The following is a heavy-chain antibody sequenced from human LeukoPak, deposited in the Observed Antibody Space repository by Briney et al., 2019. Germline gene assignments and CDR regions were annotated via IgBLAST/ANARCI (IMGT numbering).Heavy chain of an antibody. Sequence: ASVKVSCKASGYTFTSYGISWVRQAPGQGLEWMGWISAYNGNTNYAQKLQGRVTMTTDTSTSTAYMELRSLRSDDTAVYYCARGALLLWFGELLSQHFDYWGQGTLATVSS. CDR2: ISAYNGNT. J-gene: IGHJ4*02. CDR1: GYTFTSYG. V-gene: IGHV1-18*01. CDR3: ARGALLLWFGELLSQHFDY. D-gene: IGHD3-10*01.